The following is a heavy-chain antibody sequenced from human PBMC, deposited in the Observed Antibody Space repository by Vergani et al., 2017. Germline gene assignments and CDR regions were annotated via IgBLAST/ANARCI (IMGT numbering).Heavy chain of an antibody. V-gene: IGHV1-46*01. CDR1: GYTFTSYY. Sequence: QVQLVQSGAEVKKPGASVKVSCKASGYTFTSYYMHWVRQAPGQGLEWMGIINPSGGSTSYAQKFQGRVTMTRDTSTSTVYMELSSLRSEDTAVYYCATERRGFWSGSGKNAFDIWGQGTMVTVSS. J-gene: IGHJ3*02. CDR2: INPSGGST. CDR3: ATERRGFWSGSGKNAFDI. D-gene: IGHD3-3*01.